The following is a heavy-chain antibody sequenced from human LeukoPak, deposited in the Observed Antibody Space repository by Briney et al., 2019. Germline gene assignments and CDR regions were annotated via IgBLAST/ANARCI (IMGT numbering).Heavy chain of an antibody. CDR3: ARYESRGLDH. CDR2: IYYNGRT. V-gene: IGHV4-59*08. D-gene: IGHD3-22*01. CDR1: GGSINNYY. Sequence: SETLSLTCTVSGGSINNYYWSWIRQTPGMGLEWIGYIYYNGRTSQNPSLRGRITISVDTSKNQFSLNLNSVTAADTAVYYCARYESRGLDHWGQGTLVTVSS. J-gene: IGHJ4*02.